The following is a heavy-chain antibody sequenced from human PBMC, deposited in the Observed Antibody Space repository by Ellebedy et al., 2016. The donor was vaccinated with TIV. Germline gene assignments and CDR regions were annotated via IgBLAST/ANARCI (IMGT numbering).Heavy chain of an antibody. Sequence: GGSLRLSCSVSGFTFSSDSMHWVRQAPGKGLEWVANINQDGSRKDYVESVKGRFTISRDNAENSLYLQMNSLRAEDAAVYFCASAGVGRTPFDYWGQGTLVTVSS. CDR1: GFTFSSDS. V-gene: IGHV3-7*03. CDR2: INQDGSRK. J-gene: IGHJ4*02. CDR3: ASAGVGRTPFDY. D-gene: IGHD2-8*01.